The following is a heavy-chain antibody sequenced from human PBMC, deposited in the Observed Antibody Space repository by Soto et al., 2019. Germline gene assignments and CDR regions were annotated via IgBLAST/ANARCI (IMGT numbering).Heavy chain of an antibody. CDR3: VRDLSGDYGALDT. CDR2: INTDGTVT. J-gene: IGHJ3*02. Sequence: TGGSLRLSCAASGFTFSGYWMHWVRHAPGRGLEWVLRINTDGTVTATADSVRGRFTIYRDNARNTLYLQMNSLRAEDTAVYYCVRDLSGDYGALDTWGQGTMVTVSS. V-gene: IGHV3-74*01. CDR1: GFTFSGYW. D-gene: IGHD4-17*01.